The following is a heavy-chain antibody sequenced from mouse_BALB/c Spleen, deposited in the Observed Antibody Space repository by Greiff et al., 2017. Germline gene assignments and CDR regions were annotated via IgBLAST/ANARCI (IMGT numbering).Heavy chain of an antibody. J-gene: IGHJ2*01. CDR2: IDPANGNT. D-gene: IGHD1-1*01. Sequence: VQLQQSGAELVKPGASVKLSCTASGFNIKDTYMHWVKQRPEQGLEWIGRIDPANGNTKYDPKFQGKATITADTSSNTAYLQLSSLTSEDTAVYYCARGIYYYGSSLDYWGQGTTLTVSS. CDR3: ARGIYYYGSSLDY. CDR1: GFNIKDTY. V-gene: IGHV14-3*02.